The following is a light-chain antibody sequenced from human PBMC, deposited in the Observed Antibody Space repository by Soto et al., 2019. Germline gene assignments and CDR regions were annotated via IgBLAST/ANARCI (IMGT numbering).Light chain of an antibody. J-gene: IGKJ4*01. CDR2: AAS. V-gene: IGKV1-9*01. CDR3: QQLNSYPLT. Sequence: DLQLTQSPSFLSASVGDRVTITCRASQGISSYLAWYQQKPGKAPNLLIYAASTLQSGVPSRFSGGGSGTEFTLTISSLQPEDFATYYCQQLNSYPLTFGGGTKVEIK. CDR1: QGISSY.